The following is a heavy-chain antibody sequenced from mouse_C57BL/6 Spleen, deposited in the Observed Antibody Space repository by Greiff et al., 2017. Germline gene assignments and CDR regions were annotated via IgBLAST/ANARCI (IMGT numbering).Heavy chain of an antibody. V-gene: IGHV1-26*01. D-gene: IGHD4-1*01. J-gene: IGHJ2*01. CDR3: ARDRPNWDRGYFDY. CDR1: GYTFTDYY. Sequence: EVQLQQSGPELVKPGASVKISCKASGYTFTDYYMNWVKQSHGKSLEWIGDINPNNGGTSYNQKFKGKATLTVDKSSSTAYMELRSLTSEDSAVYYCARDRPNWDRGYFDYWGQGTTLTVSS. CDR2: INPNNGGT.